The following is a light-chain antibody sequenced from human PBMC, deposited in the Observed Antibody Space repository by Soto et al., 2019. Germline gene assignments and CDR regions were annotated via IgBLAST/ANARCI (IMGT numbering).Light chain of an antibody. CDR3: QQYYTTPQT. J-gene: IGLJ3*02. CDR1: SSDIGGYNY. CDR2: DVS. V-gene: IGLV2-14*03. Sequence: QSPLAQPASMSGAPGQSITISCTGTSSDIGGYNYVSWYQHLPGKAPKLMIYDVSKRPSGVPDRFSGSKSGNTASLTISGLQAEDEADYYCQQYYTTPQTFGQGTK.